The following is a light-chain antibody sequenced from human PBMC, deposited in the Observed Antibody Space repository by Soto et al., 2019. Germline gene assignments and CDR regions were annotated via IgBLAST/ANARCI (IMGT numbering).Light chain of an antibody. J-gene: IGLJ1*01. CDR2: EVT. CDR3: GSYKSSTAYV. Sequence: QSVLTQPASVSGSPGQSITISCTGTSSDVGGYNYVSWYQLHPGKAPKLILYEVTNRPSGVSDRFSGSKSGNTASLTISGLQDEEEADYYCGSYKSSTAYVFGTGTKVTV. V-gene: IGLV2-14*01. CDR1: SSDVGGYNY.